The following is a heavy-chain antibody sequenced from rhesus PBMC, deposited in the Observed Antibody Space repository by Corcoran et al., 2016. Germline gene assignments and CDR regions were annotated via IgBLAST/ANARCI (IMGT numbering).Heavy chain of an antibody. CDR1: GGSISSGYH. V-gene: IGHV4-99*01. D-gene: IGHD4-23*01. CDR2: ISGSGGST. J-gene: IGHJ6*01. Sequence: QVQLQQWGEGLVKPSETLSLTCAVYGGSISSGYHWAWIRQSPGKGLEYIAYISGSGGSTDYNPSLKSRVIISKDTSKNQFSLKLTSVTAADTAVYYCARREDSIFDSWGQGVVVTVSS. CDR3: ARREDSIFDS.